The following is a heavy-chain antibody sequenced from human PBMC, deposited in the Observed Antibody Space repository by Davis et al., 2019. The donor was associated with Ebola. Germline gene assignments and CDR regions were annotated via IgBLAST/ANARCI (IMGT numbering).Heavy chain of an antibody. Sequence: AASVKVSCTTSGGTFTNYAVNWVRQAPGQGLEWMGRIIPVVDTKDYAQKFQGRVTLTADKATNTAYMELSGLRFDDTAVYYCARGKWFDPWGQGTLVTVSS. J-gene: IGHJ5*02. CDR3: ARGKWFDP. CDR2: IIPVVDTK. CDR1: GGTFTNYA. V-gene: IGHV1-69*04.